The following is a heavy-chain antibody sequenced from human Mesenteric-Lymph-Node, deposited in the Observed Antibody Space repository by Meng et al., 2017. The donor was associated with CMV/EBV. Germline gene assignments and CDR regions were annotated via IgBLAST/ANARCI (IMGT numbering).Heavy chain of an antibody. CDR1: GGSISSYY. CDR3: ARRDYNSGSYWY. J-gene: IGHJ4*02. D-gene: IGHD3-10*01. Sequence: SETLSLTCTVSGGSISSYYWSWIRQPPGKGLEWIGYIYYSGSTNYTPSLENRVTMSVDTSKNQFSLKLSSVTAADTAVYYCARRDYNSGSYWYWGQGTLVTVSS. CDR2: IYYSGST. V-gene: IGHV4-59*08.